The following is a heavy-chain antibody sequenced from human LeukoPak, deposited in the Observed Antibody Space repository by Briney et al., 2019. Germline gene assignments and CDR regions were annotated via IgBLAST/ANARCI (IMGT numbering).Heavy chain of an antibody. CDR2: ISSSSSYI. J-gene: IGHJ6*02. CDR1: GFTFRKYG. V-gene: IGHV3-21*01. CDR3: VRHRLVVIPDTNSYYYYGMDV. Sequence: GGSLRLSCAATGFTFRKYGMNWVRQAPGKGLEWVSSISSSSSYIFYADSVKGRFNISRDNAQNSLYPQLNSLRVEDTAVYYCVRHRLVVIPDTNSYYYYGMDVWGQGTTVTVSS. D-gene: IGHD2-21*01.